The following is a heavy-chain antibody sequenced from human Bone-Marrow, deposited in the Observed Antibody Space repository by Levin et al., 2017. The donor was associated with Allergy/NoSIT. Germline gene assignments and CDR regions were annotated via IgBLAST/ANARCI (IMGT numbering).Heavy chain of an antibody. V-gene: IGHV3-30*02. CDR1: GFTFSRYG. D-gene: IGHD5-24*01. CDR3: ARDRGDGYNGGVFDV. Sequence: QAGGSLRLSCAASGFTFSRYGMHWARQAPGKGLEWLAIIRSEGFYKFYSDSVKGRFTISREDSKNTVYLEMNNLRVEDTAVYYCARDRGDGYNGGVFDVWGQGTMVTVSA. CDR2: IRSEGFYK. J-gene: IGHJ3*01.